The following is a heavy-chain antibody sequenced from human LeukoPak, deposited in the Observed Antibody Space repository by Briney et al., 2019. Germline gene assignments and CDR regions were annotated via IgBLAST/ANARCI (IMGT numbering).Heavy chain of an antibody. CDR3: ARGGVCAYGPGSY. CDR2: IKKDGSEK. D-gene: IGHD3-10*01. Sequence: PGGSLRLSCAASGFTFSSDWMSWVRQPPGKGLEWVANIKKDGSEKYYVDSVKGRFTISRDNAKNSLYLQMDSLRAEDTAVYYCARGGVCAYGPGSYWGQGTLVTVSS. V-gene: IGHV3-7*01. J-gene: IGHJ4*02. CDR1: GFTFSSDW.